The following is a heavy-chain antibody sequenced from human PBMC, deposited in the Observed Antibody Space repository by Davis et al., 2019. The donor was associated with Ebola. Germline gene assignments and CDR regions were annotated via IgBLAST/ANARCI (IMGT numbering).Heavy chain of an antibody. CDR3: ARTVDTAMSPLDI. V-gene: IGHV1-46*01. CDR2: VNPDGGTT. CDR1: GYTFTTYY. Sequence: ASVKVSCKASGYTFTTYYIHWVRQAPGQGLEWMGKVNPDGGTTSDAQKFQGRVTMTRDTSTSTVYMELSSLRSEDTAIYYCARTVDTAMSPLDIWGQGTMVTVSS. J-gene: IGHJ3*02. D-gene: IGHD5-18*01.